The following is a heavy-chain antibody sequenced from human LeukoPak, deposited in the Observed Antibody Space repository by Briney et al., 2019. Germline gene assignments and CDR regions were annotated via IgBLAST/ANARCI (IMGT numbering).Heavy chain of an antibody. Sequence: SQTLSLTCAVSGGSISSGGYSWSRIRQPPGKGLEWIGYIYHSGSTYYNPSLKSRVTISVDGSKNQFSLKLSSVTAADTAVYYCARTSYGSGTNNWFDPWGQGTLVTVSS. J-gene: IGHJ5*02. CDR3: ARTSYGSGTNNWFDP. CDR1: GGSISSGGYS. V-gene: IGHV4-30-2*01. CDR2: IYHSGST. D-gene: IGHD3-10*01.